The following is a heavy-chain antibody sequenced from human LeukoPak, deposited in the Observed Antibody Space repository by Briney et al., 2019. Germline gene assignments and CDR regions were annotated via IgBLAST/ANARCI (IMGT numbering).Heavy chain of an antibody. Sequence: ASVKLPCKTSGYTFTTYYIHWVRQAPGQGLEWLGIINPSGGTTTYAQKFQGRVTMTRDTSTSTVYMELNTLRSEDTAVYYCARGSNYYYDVTADYPRYWGQGTLVTVSS. J-gene: IGHJ4*02. CDR2: INPSGGTT. CDR1: GYTFTTYY. CDR3: ARGSNYYYDVTADYPRY. V-gene: IGHV1-46*01. D-gene: IGHD3-22*01.